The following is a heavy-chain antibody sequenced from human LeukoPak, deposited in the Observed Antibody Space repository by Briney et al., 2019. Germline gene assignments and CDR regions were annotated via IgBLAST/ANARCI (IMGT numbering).Heavy chain of an antibody. D-gene: IGHD3-10*01. V-gene: IGHV4-34*01. J-gene: IGHJ4*02. Sequence: SETLSLTCAVYGGSFSGYYWSWIRQPPGKGLEWIGEINHSGSTNYNPPLKSRVTISVDTSKNQFSLKLSSVTAADTAVYYCARRPGVRGATKVWGQGTLVTVSS. CDR2: INHSGST. CDR3: ARRPGVRGATKV. CDR1: GGSFSGYY.